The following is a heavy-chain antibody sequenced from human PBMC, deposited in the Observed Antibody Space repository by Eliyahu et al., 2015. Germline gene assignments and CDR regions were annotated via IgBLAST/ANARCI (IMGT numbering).Heavy chain of an antibody. Sequence: EVQLVQSGAEVKXPGESLRISCKGSGYSFTSYWISWVXQMPGKGLEWMGRIGPSDSYTNYSPSFQGHVTISADKSISTAYLQWSSLKASDTAMYYCAREDDCTNGVCSPGPGFDPWGQGTLVTVSS. CDR1: GYSFTSYW. D-gene: IGHD2-8*01. J-gene: IGHJ5*02. CDR2: IGPSDSYT. CDR3: AREDDCTNGVCSPGPGFDP. V-gene: IGHV5-10-1*03.